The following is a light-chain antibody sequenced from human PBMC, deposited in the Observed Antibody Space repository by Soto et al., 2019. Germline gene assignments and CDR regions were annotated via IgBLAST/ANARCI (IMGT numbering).Light chain of an antibody. V-gene: IGLV2-14*01. CDR2: DVS. Sequence: QSVLTQPASVSGSPGKSITISCTGTSSDVGGYNYVSWYQQHPGKAPKFMIYDVSNRPSGVSNRFSGSKSGNTASLTISGLQAEDEADYYCSSYTSSSTLYVFGTGTKLTVL. CDR3: SSYTSSSTLYV. J-gene: IGLJ1*01. CDR1: SSDVGGYNY.